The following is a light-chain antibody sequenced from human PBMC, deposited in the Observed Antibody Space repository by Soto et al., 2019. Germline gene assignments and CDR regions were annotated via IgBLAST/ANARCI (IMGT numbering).Light chain of an antibody. J-gene: IGKJ4*01. CDR2: LGS. V-gene: IGKV2-28*01. CDR3: MQTLQNPPT. CDR1: QSLLHRSGDNC. Sequence: DIVMTQSPLSLPVTPGEPASISCRSSQSLLHRSGDNCLDWYLQKPGQSPQLLIHLGSDRASGVPDRCSGSGSGTDFTLKISRVEAEDVGLYYCMQTLQNPPTFGGGTKVEIK.